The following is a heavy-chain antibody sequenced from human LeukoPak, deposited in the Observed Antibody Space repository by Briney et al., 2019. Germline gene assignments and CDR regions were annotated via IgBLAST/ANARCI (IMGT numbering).Heavy chain of an antibody. D-gene: IGHD3-22*01. CDR3: AIFHYHDSGTYWRWPQPQSQNIGAFDI. J-gene: IGHJ3*02. CDR1: GFISSTYI. CDR2: IGGSTDNT. V-gene: IGHV3-23*01. Sequence: GGSLRLSCAASGFISSTYILTWVRQGPGKGLEWVSGIGGSTDNTYYANSVKGRVTISRDKSKNTLYLHLNNLRVEDTAVYYCAIFHYHDSGTYWRWPQPQSQNIGAFDIWGQGTTVTVSS.